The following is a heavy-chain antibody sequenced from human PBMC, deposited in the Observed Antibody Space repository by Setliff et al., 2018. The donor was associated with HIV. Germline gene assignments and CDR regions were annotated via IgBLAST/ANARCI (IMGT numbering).Heavy chain of an antibody. V-gene: IGHV4-31*03. J-gene: IGHJ5*02. CDR3: ARAGVYSYYDFDP. Sequence: SETLSLTCNVSGGSISSGGFYWNWIRQHPGKGLEWIGYIYNSGSTYYSPSLQSRLTISVDTSKNQLSLKLTSVTAADTAVYYCARAGVYSYYDFDPWGQGALVTVSS. D-gene: IGHD4-4*01. CDR2: IYNSGST. CDR1: GGSISSGGFY.